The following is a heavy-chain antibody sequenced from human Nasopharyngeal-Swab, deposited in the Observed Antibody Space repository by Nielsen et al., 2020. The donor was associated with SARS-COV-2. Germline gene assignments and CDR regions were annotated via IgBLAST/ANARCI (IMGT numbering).Heavy chain of an antibody. CDR3: ARQTSNPYYYYYYMDV. CDR2: IKQDGSEK. V-gene: IGHV3-7*01. Sequence: GESLKISCAASGFTFSSYWMSWVRQAPGKGLEWVANIKQDGSEKYYVDSVKGRFTISRDNAKNSLYLQMNSLRAEDTAVYYCARQTSNPYYYYYYMDVWGEGTTVTVSS. D-gene: IGHD4-11*01. J-gene: IGHJ6*03. CDR1: GFTFSSYW.